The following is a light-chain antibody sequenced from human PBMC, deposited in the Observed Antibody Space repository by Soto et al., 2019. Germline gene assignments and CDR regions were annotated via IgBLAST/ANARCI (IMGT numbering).Light chain of an antibody. J-gene: IGKJ1*01. Sequence: DTQMAQSRSAVSAAVGDRVTISCRASQAIDSWLAWYQQKPGEAPKLLIFTGSLLHSGVPPRFSGSGSGTDFTLTISSLQPEDFATYYCQQTLSFPPTFGQGTKVDIK. CDR3: QQTLSFPPT. CDR2: TGS. V-gene: IGKV1-12*01. CDR1: QAIDSW.